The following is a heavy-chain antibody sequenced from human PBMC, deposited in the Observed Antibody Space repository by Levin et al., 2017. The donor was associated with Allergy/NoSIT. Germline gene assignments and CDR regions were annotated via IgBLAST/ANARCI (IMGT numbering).Heavy chain of an antibody. CDR1: GFPFSRYW. D-gene: IGHD6-19*01. J-gene: IGHJ2*01. CDR2: IKQDGSEK. V-gene: IGHV3-7*03. Sequence: GGSLRLSCAASGFPFSRYWMTWVRQAPGKGLEWVAIIKQDGSEKYYVGSVKGRFTISRDNAKNSLYLQMNSLRAEDTAVYYCARVVAVDGTTGYFDLWGRGTLVTVSS. CDR3: ARVVAVDGTTGYFDL.